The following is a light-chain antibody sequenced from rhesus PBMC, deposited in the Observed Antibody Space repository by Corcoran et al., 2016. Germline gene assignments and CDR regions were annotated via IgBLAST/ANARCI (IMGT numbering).Light chain of an antibody. CDR3: QQHDNSPHS. Sequence: DIQMTQSPSSLSASVGDSVTITCRASQVIRNWLAWYQQKPWKAPKLLIYRASNLQTGVPSRFSGSGSGTNFTLTISSLQPEDIATYYCQQHDNSPHSFGQGTKVEIK. CDR2: RAS. CDR1: QVIRNW. J-gene: IGKJ2*01. V-gene: IGKV1-69*01.